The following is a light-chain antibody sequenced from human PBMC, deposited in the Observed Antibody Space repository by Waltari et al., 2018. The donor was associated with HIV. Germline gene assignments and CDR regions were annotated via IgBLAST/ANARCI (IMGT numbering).Light chain of an antibody. CDR1: QTVSTK. CDR2: GAS. Sequence: VMTKSPATLSVSPGERVTISCRASQTVSTKLAWYQQKPGQAPRLLIYGASTRAPGLPARFSGSGSGTEFTLTISNLQSEDSAVYYCQQYNNWPPNTFGQGTKLEIK. V-gene: IGKV3-15*01. J-gene: IGKJ2*01. CDR3: QQYNNWPPNT.